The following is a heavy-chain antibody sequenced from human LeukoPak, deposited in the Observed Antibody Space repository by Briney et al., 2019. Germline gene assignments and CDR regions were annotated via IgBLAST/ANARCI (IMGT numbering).Heavy chain of an antibody. D-gene: IGHD1-26*01. V-gene: IGHV3-21*01. CDR3: ARFSSGSYLNWFDP. CDR1: GFTFSSYS. CDR2: ISSSSSYI. J-gene: IGHJ5*02. Sequence: GGTLRLSCAASGFTFSSYSMNWVRQAPGKGLEWVSSISSSSSYIYYADSVKGRFTISRDNAKNSLYLQMNSLRAEDTAVYYCARFSSGSYLNWFDPWGQGTLVTVSS.